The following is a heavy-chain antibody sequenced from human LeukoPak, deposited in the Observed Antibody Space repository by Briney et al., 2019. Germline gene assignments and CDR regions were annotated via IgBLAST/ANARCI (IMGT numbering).Heavy chain of an antibody. CDR2: LSDSVTST. Sequence: PGGSLRLSCTASGFTFSEYAMSWVRQAPGKGLQWISVLSDSVTSTYYADSVKGRFTISRDNSENTLYLQMNSLRAEDTAVYYCAKDALVRGWYYFDSGGRGLRVTVS. CDR3: AKDALVRGWYYFDS. J-gene: IGHJ4*03. D-gene: IGHD6-19*01. V-gene: IGHV3-23*01. CDR1: GFTFSEYA.